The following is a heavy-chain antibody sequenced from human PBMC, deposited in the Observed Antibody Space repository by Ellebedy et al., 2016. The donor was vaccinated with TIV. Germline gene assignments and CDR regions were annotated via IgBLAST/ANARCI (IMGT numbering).Heavy chain of an antibody. V-gene: IGHV4-4*07. D-gene: IGHD5-24*01. CDR3: ANKDGDF. J-gene: IGHJ4*02. CDR2: IYTSGNT. CDR1: GVSVSNYH. Sequence: MPSETLSLTCTVSGVSVSNYHWTWIRQPAGSGLEWIGLIYTSGNTNYNPSLRSRVTMSVDTSKNQLSLKLTSVTAADTAVYYCANKDGDFWGQGTLVTVSS.